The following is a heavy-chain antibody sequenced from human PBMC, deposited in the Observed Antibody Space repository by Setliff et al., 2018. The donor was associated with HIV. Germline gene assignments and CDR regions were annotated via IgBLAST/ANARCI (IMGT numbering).Heavy chain of an antibody. CDR3: ARGLRSDDYYFHGMDV. J-gene: IGHJ6*02. Sequence: SGTLSLTCTVSGGTINGYYWTWIRQPPGKRLEWIGDIYYRGITNYRASLKSRVSMSVDKSKNQFSLRLSSVTATDTAIYFCARGLRSDDYYFHGMDVWGQGTTVTVSS. D-gene: IGHD5-12*01. CDR2: IYYRGIT. V-gene: IGHV4-59*08. CDR1: GGTINGYY.